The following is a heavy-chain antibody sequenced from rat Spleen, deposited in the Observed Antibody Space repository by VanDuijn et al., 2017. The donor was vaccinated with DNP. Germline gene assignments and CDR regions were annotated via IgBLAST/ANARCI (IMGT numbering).Heavy chain of an antibody. Sequence: EVQLVESGGGPVQPGRSLKLSCVASGFIFSNYWMTWIRQAPGKGLEWVATISYDGSSTYYRDSVKGRFTISRDNAKNTQYLQMDSLRSEDTATYYCARQGYSSYIPYWYFDFWGPGTMITVSS. CDR3: ARQGYSSYIPYWYFDF. CDR2: ISYDGSST. J-gene: IGHJ1*01. V-gene: IGHV5-29*01. CDR1: GFIFSNYW. D-gene: IGHD1-2*01.